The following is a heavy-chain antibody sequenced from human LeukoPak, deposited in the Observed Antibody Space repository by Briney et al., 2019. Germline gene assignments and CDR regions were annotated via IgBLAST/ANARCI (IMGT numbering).Heavy chain of an antibody. CDR1: GGSFSGYY. Sequence: SETLSLTCAVYGGSFSGYYWSWIRQPPGKGLEWIGEINHSGSTNYNPSLKSRVTISVDTSKNQFSLKLSSVTAADTAVYYCARGLRSYPLYYWGQGTLVTVSS. J-gene: IGHJ4*02. CDR2: INHSGST. V-gene: IGHV4-34*01. CDR3: ARGLRSYPLYY. D-gene: IGHD1-26*01.